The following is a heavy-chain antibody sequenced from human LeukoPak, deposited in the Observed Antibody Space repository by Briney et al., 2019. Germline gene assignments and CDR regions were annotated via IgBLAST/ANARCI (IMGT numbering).Heavy chain of an antibody. J-gene: IGHJ6*03. Sequence: GSLSLSCAASGFTLSTYDMHWVRPAPGEGLAWVSAIATAGDTYYPDSVKGRFTISRENAKNSLYLQMNSLRAGDTAVFYCARGPSELRGGKPRYFYYYMDVWGKGTTVTISS. CDR1: GFTLSTYD. V-gene: IGHV3-13*01. CDR2: IATAGDT. CDR3: ARGPSELRGGKPRYFYYYMDV. D-gene: IGHD3-10*01.